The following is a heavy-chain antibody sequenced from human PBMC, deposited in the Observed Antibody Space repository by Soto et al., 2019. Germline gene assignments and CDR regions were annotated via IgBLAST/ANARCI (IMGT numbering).Heavy chain of an antibody. CDR1: GFPFSSHG. J-gene: IGHJ4*02. CDR3: AGGQYSFDY. V-gene: IGHV3-30*03. D-gene: IGHD2-15*01. Sequence: QVQLVESGGGVVQPGRSLRLSCAASGFPFSSHGMHWVRQAPGKGLEWVALISYDGSNKYYTDSVKGRFTISRDNSKNTLYLQMSSLRAEDTAVYYCAGGQYSFDYCGQGTLVSVSS. CDR2: ISYDGSNK.